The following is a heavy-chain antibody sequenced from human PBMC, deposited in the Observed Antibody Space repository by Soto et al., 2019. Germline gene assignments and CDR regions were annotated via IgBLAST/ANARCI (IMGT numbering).Heavy chain of an antibody. J-gene: IGHJ3*02. CDR1: GYMFTGYY. D-gene: IGHD3-22*01. CDR3: ATDRVAFDM. V-gene: IGHV1-2*02. Sequence: GASVKVSCKASGYMFTGYYIHWVRQAPGQGLEWTGWINPKSGGTKYAEKFQGRVSMTGDTSITTAYMELSSLRSDDTAVYYCATDRVAFDMWGQGTKVTVSS. CDR2: INPKSGGT.